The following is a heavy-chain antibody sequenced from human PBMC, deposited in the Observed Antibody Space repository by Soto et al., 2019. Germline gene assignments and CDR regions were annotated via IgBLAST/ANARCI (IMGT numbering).Heavy chain of an antibody. CDR2: IYYSGST. J-gene: IGHJ3*02. Sequence: SETLSLTCTVSGGSISSSSYYWGWIRQPPGKGLEWIGSIYYSGSTYYNPSLKSRVTISVDTSKNQFSLKLSSVTAADTAVYYFAGDLLTGGSFDGDAIDIWGQGTMVTVS. D-gene: IGHD7-27*01. CDR3: AGDLLTGGSFDGDAIDI. V-gene: IGHV4-39*07. CDR1: GGSISSSSYY.